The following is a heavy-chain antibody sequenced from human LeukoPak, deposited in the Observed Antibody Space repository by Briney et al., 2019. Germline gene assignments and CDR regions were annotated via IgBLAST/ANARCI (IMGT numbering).Heavy chain of an antibody. D-gene: IGHD1-26*01. CDR2: INSDGSST. CDR3: ARVLDGVGATRSFDY. CDR1: GFTFSSYW. V-gene: IGHV3-74*01. Sequence: GGSLRLSCAASGFTFSSYWMPWVRHAPGKGLVWVSRINSDGSSTSYADSVKGRFTISRDNAKNTPYLQMNSLRAEDTAVYYCARVLDGVGATRSFDYWGQGTLVTVAS. J-gene: IGHJ4*02.